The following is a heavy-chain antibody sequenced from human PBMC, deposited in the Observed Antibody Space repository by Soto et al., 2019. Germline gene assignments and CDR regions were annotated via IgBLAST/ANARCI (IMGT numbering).Heavy chain of an antibody. CDR2: IYYSGGT. D-gene: IGHD3-10*01. CDR1: GGSISSSNYH. Sequence: SETLSLTCTVSGGSISSSNYHWGWIRQAPGKGLEWIGNIYYSGGTYYNPSLKSRVTISVDTSKNQFSLKLRSVTAADTAVYYCARGWFRAAFGIWGQGTMVTVSS. J-gene: IGHJ3*02. CDR3: ARGWFRAAFGI. V-gene: IGHV4-39*07.